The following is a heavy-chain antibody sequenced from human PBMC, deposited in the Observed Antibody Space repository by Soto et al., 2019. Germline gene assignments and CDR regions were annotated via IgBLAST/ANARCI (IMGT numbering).Heavy chain of an antibody. CDR3: AREVIPLTTDWYFDL. D-gene: IGHD4-17*01. V-gene: IGHV4-30-4*01. J-gene: IGHJ2*01. CDR1: GGSISGGVGGLYY. CDR2: IYDSGGT. Sequence: QLQLRESGPGLVKPSETLSLTCTVSGGSISGGVGGLYYWSWIRQPPGKGLEWIGYIYDSGGTYYNPSLKYRVTISVDTSKNQFSLSLSSVTAADTAVYYCAREVIPLTTDWYFDLWGRGTLVTVSS.